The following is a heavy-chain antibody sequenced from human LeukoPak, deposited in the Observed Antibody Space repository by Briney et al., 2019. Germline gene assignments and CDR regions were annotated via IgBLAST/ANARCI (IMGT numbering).Heavy chain of an antibody. J-gene: IGHJ5*02. CDR3: ARLTIAARPISWFDP. CDR1: GYTFTRYY. V-gene: IGHV1-2*02. D-gene: IGHD6-6*01. CDR2: INPNSGGT. Sequence: ASVKVSCKASGYTFTRYYMHWVRQAPGQGLEWMGWINPNSGGTNYAQKFQGRVTMTRDTSISTAYMELSRLRSDDTAVYYCARLTIAARPISWFDPWGQGTLVTVSS.